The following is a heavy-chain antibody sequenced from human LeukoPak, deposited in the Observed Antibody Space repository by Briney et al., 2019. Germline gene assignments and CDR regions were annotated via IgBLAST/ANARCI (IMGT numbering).Heavy chain of an antibody. D-gene: IGHD2-2*01. Sequence: GGSLRLSCAASGFTFSSYAMSWVRQAPGKGLEWVSAISGSGGSTYYADSVKGRFTISRDNSKNTLYLQMNSLRAEDTAVYYCAKDGEPAAMESEVGYFDYWGQGTLVTVSS. J-gene: IGHJ4*02. CDR2: ISGSGGST. CDR1: GFTFSSYA. V-gene: IGHV3-23*01. CDR3: AKDGEPAAMESEVGYFDY.